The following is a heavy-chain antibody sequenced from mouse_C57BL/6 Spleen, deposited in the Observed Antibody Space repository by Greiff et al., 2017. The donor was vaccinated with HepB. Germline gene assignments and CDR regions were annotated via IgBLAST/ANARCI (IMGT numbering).Heavy chain of an antibody. CDR3: ARRGFTTVVATDY. Sequence: QVQLKQSGAELVRPGTSVKVSCKASGYAFTNYLIEWVKQRPGQGLEWIGVINPGSGGTNYNEKFKGKATLTADKSSSTAYMQLSSLTSEDSAVYFCARRGFTTVVATDYWGQGTTLTVSS. J-gene: IGHJ2*01. V-gene: IGHV1-54*01. CDR1: GYAFTNYL. CDR2: INPGSGGT. D-gene: IGHD1-1*01.